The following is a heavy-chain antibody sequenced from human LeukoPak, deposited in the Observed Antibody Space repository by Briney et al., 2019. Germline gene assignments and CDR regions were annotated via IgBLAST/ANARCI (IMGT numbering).Heavy chain of an antibody. Sequence: PGGSLRLSCAASGFTFSSYAMCWVRQAPGKGLEWVSAISGSGGSTYYADSVKGRFTISRDNSKTTVYLHMNSLRAEDTAVYYCARDSDSGYGPFASWGQGTLVTVSS. D-gene: IGHD5-12*01. J-gene: IGHJ4*02. CDR3: ARDSDSGYGPFAS. CDR2: ISGSGGST. CDR1: GFTFSSYA. V-gene: IGHV3-23*01.